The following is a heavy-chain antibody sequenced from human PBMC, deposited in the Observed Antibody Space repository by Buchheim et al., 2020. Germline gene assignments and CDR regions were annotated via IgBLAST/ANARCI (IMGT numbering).Heavy chain of an antibody. Sequence: EVQLLESGGGLVQPGGSLRLSCAASGFTFSSYAMSWVRQAPGKGLEWVSAISGSGGSTYYADSVKGRFTISRDNSKNTLYLQMNSLRAEDTAVYYCAKSGGMAQVGATTMRNYFDYWGQGTL. J-gene: IGHJ4*02. D-gene: IGHD1-26*01. V-gene: IGHV3-23*01. CDR2: ISGSGGST. CDR3: AKSGGMAQVGATTMRNYFDY. CDR1: GFTFSSYA.